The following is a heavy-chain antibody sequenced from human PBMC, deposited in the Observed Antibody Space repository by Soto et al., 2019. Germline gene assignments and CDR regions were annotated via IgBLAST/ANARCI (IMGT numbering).Heavy chain of an antibody. CDR1: GYTFTSYY. V-gene: IGHV1-46*01. D-gene: IGHD3-3*01. CDR3: AKSYAFPMDV. J-gene: IGHJ6*02. CDR2: INPSGGST. Sequence: ASVKVSCKASGYTFTSYYMHWVRQAPGQGLEWMGIINPSGGSTNYAQQFQGRVTMTSDTSTSTVYMELSSLRSEDTAVYYCAKSYAFPMDVWGQGTTVTVSS.